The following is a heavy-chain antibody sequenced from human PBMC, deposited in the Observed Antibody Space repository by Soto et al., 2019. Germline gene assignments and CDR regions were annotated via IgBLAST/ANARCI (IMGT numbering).Heavy chain of an antibody. V-gene: IGHV3-48*02. CDR2: IISTSSTI. D-gene: IGHD1-26*01. CDR1: GFTFSSYS. Sequence: EVQLVESGGGLVQPGGSLRLSCAASGFTFSSYSMNWVPQAPGKGLEWVSYIISTSSTIYYAHSVKGRVTISRDIAKNSLYLQMNSRRDEDTAVYYCARRYRVRGWDYYGMDVWGQGTTVTVSS. J-gene: IGHJ6*02. CDR3: ARRYRVRGWDYYGMDV.